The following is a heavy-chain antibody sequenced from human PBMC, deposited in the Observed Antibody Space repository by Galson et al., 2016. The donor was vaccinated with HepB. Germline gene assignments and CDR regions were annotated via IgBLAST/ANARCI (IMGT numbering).Heavy chain of an antibody. CDR3: AKAHPFNDYYYYFYMDV. D-gene: IGHD2-8*01. Sequence: SLRLSCAASGFTFSSYAMSWVRQAPGKGLKWVSAISGSGTSTYYADSVKGRFTISRDKSRNTLYLQMTRLRAEDTAVYYCAKAHPFNDYYYYFYMDVWGKGTTVTVSS. V-gene: IGHV3-23*01. CDR1: GFTFSSYA. CDR2: ISGSGTST. J-gene: IGHJ6*03.